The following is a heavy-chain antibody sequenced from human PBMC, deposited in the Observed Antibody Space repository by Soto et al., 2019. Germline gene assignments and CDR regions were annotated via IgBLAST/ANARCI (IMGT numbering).Heavy chain of an antibody. CDR2: INSDGSST. J-gene: IGHJ6*02. V-gene: IGHV3-74*01. Sequence: GGSLRLSCAASGFTFSSYWMHWVRQAPGKGLVWVSRINSDGSSTSYADSVKGRFTISRDNAKNTLYLQMNSLRAEDTAVYYCARGPPKDGCSGGSCYLNPDVGGQGTTVTVSS. CDR1: GFTFSSYW. CDR3: ARGPPKDGCSGGSCYLNPDV. D-gene: IGHD2-15*01.